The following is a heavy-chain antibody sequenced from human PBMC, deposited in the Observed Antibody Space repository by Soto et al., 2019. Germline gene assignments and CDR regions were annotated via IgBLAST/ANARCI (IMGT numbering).Heavy chain of an antibody. V-gene: IGHV4-39*02. CDR3: AREGGGYCSGGSCQVDY. J-gene: IGHJ4*02. Sequence: PSETLSLTCAVYGGSFSSYYWGWIRQPPGKGLEWIGSIYYRGNTYYNPSLKSRVTISVDTSKNQFSLKLSSVTAADTAVYYCAREGGGYCSGGSCQVDYWGQGTLVTVSS. CDR2: IYYRGNT. CDR1: GGSFSSYY. D-gene: IGHD2-15*01.